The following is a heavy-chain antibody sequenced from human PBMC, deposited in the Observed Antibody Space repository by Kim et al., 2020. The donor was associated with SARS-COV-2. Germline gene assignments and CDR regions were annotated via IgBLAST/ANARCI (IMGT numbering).Heavy chain of an antibody. V-gene: IGHV1-69*01. D-gene: IGHD2-21*02. Sequence: AQKFQGRVTITADESTSTAYMELSSLRSEDTAVYYCAREGGGNSPYYFDYWGQGTLVTVSS. J-gene: IGHJ4*02. CDR3: AREGGGNSPYYFDY.